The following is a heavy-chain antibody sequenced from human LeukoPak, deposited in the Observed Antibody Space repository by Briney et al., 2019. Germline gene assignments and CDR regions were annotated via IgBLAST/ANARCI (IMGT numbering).Heavy chain of an antibody. D-gene: IGHD3-16*01. CDR2: FDPEDGET. J-gene: IGHJ5*02. CDR3: ATDFATRLEGDYVRAGFWFDP. Sequence: ASVKVSRKVSGYTLTELSMHWVRQAPGKGLEWMGGFDPEDGETIYAQKYQGRVTMTEDTSTDTAYMELSSLRSEDTAVYYCATDFATRLEGDYVRAGFWFDPWGQGTLVTVSS. CDR1: GYTLTELS. V-gene: IGHV1-24*01.